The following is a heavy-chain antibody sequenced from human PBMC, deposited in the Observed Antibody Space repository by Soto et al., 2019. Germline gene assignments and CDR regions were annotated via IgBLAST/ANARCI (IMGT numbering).Heavy chain of an antibody. Sequence: QVQLVESGGGVVQPEKSLRLSCAASGFTFSSHAMHWVRQAPGKGLEWVALMSHDGNYKDYVDTAKGRFTISRDNSRNTLHLQMSRLRAEDKAVYYCVGELGVKSFDSWGQGALVIVSS. D-gene: IGHD1-26*01. CDR1: GFTFSSHA. CDR2: MSHDGNYK. V-gene: IGHV3-30*03. J-gene: IGHJ4*02. CDR3: VGELGVKSFDS.